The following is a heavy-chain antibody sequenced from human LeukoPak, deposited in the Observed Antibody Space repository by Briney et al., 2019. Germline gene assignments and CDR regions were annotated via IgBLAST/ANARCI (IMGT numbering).Heavy chain of an antibody. J-gene: IGHJ6*02. CDR2: IYYSGST. Sequence: SETLSLTCTVSGGSISSGGYYWSWIRQHPGKGLEWIGYIYYSGSTYYNPSLKSRVTISVDTSKNQFSLKLSSVTAADTAVYYCARVGGYCSSTSCSPYVYGMDVWGQGTTVTVSS. V-gene: IGHV4-31*03. CDR1: GGSISSGGYY. D-gene: IGHD2-2*01. CDR3: ARVGGYCSSTSCSPYVYGMDV.